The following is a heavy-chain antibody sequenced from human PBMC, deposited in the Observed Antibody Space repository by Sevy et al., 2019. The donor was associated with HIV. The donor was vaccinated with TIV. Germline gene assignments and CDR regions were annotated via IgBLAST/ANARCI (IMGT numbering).Heavy chain of an antibody. CDR1: GFTFSSYG. D-gene: IGHD3-10*01. V-gene: IGHV3-30*18. Sequence: GGSLRLSCAASGFTFSSYGMHWVRQAPGKGLEWVAVISYDGSNKYYADSVKGRFTISRDNSKIKLYLQMNSLRAEDTAVYYCGKEQGMVRGEYDMDVWGKGTTVTVSS. CDR2: ISYDGSNK. J-gene: IGHJ6*03. CDR3: GKEQGMVRGEYDMDV.